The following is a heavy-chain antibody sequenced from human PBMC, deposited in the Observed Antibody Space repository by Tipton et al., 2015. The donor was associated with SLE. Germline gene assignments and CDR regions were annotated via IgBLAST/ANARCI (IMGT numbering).Heavy chain of an antibody. J-gene: IGHJ4*02. V-gene: IGHV4-38-2*02. Sequence: TLSLTCAVSGYSISSGYYWGWIRQPPGKGLEWIGSIYHSGSTYYNPSLKSRVAISVDTSKNQFSLKLSSVTAADTAVYYCARDKSGGLIAARPGYYFDYWGQGTMVTVSS. CDR3: ARDKSGGLIAARPGYYFDY. D-gene: IGHD6-6*01. CDR1: GYSISSGYY. CDR2: IYHSGST.